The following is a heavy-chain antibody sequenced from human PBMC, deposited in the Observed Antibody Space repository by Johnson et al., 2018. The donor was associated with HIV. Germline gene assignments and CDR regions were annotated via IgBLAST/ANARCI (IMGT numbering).Heavy chain of an antibody. CDR3: ARSLAAAGLYDAFDI. D-gene: IGHD6-13*01. Sequence: QVQLVESGGGVVQPGRSLRLSCAASGFTFSSYGMHWVRQVPGKGLDWLAVIWYDGSNKYYADSVKGRFTISRDNAKNSLYLQMNSLRAEDTAVYYCARSLAAAGLYDAFDIWGQGTMVTVSS. CDR1: GFTFSSYG. J-gene: IGHJ3*02. V-gene: IGHV3-33*03. CDR2: IWYDGSNK.